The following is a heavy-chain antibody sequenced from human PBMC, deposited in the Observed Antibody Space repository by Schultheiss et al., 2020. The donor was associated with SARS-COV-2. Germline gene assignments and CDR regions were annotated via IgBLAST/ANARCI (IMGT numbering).Heavy chain of an antibody. CDR1: GFTFDDYA. Sequence: SLRLSFAASGFTFDDYAMHWVRQPPGKGLEWVSSISWNSRTRGYADSVKGRFTISRDNAKNSLYLQMNSLRVEDTALYYCAKDMKGGNSPYYYYGVDVWGQGTTVTVSS. V-gene: IGHV3-9*01. CDR3: AKDMKGGNSPYYYYGVDV. J-gene: IGHJ6*02. D-gene: IGHD4-23*01. CDR2: ISWNSRTR.